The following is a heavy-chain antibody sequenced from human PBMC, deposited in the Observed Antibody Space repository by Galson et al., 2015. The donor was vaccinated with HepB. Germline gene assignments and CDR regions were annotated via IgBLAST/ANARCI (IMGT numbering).Heavy chain of an antibody. J-gene: IGHJ5*02. Sequence: SLRLSCAASGFTFSSYGMHWVRQAPGKGLEWVANIKQDGSARYYVDSVKGRFTISRDNAKNSLYLQMSSLRVEDTAVYYCATSYDSSGNHWGQGTLVTVSS. CDR2: IKQDGSAR. D-gene: IGHD3-22*01. V-gene: IGHV3-7*03. CDR3: ATSYDSSGNH. CDR1: GFTFSSYG.